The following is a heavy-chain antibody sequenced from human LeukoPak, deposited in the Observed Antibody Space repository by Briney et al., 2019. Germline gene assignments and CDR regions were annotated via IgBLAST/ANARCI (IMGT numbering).Heavy chain of an antibody. J-gene: IGHJ4*02. CDR3: ARAVAVAGTGGFY. Sequence: PGGSLRLSCAASGFTFSTYSMNWVRQAPGKGLEWVSYISSSSSTIYYADSVKGRFTISRDNAKNSLYLQMNSLRAEDTAVYYCARAVAVAGTGGFYWGQGTLVTVSS. V-gene: IGHV3-48*01. CDR1: GFTFSTYS. CDR2: ISSSSSTI. D-gene: IGHD6-19*01.